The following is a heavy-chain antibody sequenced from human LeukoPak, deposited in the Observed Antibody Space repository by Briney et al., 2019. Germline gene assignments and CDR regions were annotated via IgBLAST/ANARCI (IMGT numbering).Heavy chain of an antibody. CDR1: GFTFSSYG. D-gene: IGHD6-19*01. CDR3: ALIAVAGKVSEGAFDY. CDR2: ISYDGSNK. V-gene: IGHV3-30*03. Sequence: GRSLRLSCAASGFTFSSYGMHWVHQAPGKGLEWVAVISYDGSNKYYADSVKGRFTISRDNSKNTLYLQMNSLRAEDTAVYYCALIAVAGKVSEGAFDYWGQGTLVTVSS. J-gene: IGHJ4*02.